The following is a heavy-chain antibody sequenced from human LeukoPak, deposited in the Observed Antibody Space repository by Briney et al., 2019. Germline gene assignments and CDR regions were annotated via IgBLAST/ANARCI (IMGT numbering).Heavy chain of an antibody. V-gene: IGHV4-34*01. CDR2: INHSGST. Sequence: SETLSLTCAVYGGSFSGYYWNWIRQSPGKGLEWIGEINHSGSTNYNPSLKSRVTISVDTSKNQFSLKLSSVTAADTAVYYCATLGEYYDSSGYYYNWGQGTLVTVSS. CDR3: ATLGEYYDSSGYYYN. D-gene: IGHD3-22*01. J-gene: IGHJ4*02. CDR1: GGSFSGYY.